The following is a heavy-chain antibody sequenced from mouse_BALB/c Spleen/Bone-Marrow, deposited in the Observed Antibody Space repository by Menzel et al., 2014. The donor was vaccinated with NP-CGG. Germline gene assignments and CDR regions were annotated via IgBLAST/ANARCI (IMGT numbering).Heavy chain of an antibody. Sequence: DVQLQESGGGLVQPGGSLKLSCTALGFDFSRYWMSWVRQAPGKGLQWIGEINPESSTINYSPSLKDKFIISRDNAKNTLYLQMSKVRSEDTALYYCARLTYYGLTDYWGQGTTLTVSS. CDR3: ARLTYYGLTDY. V-gene: IGHV4-1*02. D-gene: IGHD1-2*01. J-gene: IGHJ2*01. CDR2: INPESSTI. CDR1: GFDFSRYW.